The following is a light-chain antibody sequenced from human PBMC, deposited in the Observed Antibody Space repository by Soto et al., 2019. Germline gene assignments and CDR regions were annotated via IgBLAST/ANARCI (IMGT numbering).Light chain of an antibody. CDR2: EVS. V-gene: IGLV2-14*01. J-gene: IGLJ2*01. Sequence: QSALTQPASVSGSPGQSITISCTGTSSDIGVYNYVSWYQQHPGKAPKLVICEVSNRPSGVSSRFSGSKSGNTASLTISGLRAEDEADYYCSSYTSSSTLEFGGGTKLTVL. CDR3: SSYTSSSTLE. CDR1: SSDIGVYNY.